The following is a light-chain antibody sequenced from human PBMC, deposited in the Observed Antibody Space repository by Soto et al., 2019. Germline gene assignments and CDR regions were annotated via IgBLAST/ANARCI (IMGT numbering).Light chain of an antibody. CDR1: QSIITW. CDR3: QQYHSYYT. Sequence: DIQMTQSPSTLSASVGDRVTITCRATQSIITWLAWYQQKPGKAPQLLIYDASILESGVSSRFRASGSGTEFSLTISSLQPDDFATYYCQQYHSYYTFGQGTRLEIK. CDR2: DAS. V-gene: IGKV1-5*01. J-gene: IGKJ2*01.